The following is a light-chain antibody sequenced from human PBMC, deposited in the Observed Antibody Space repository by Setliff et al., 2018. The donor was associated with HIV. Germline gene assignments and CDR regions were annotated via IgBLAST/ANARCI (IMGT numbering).Light chain of an antibody. CDR2: ANG. CDR3: QSYDSSLSGYV. V-gene: IGLV1-40*01. CDR1: SSNIGAGFD. J-gene: IGLJ1*01. Sequence: KRVTISCTGKSSNIGAGFDVHWYQQFPGTAPKLLIYANGNRPSGVPDRFSGSKSGTSASLAITGLQAEDEADYFCQSYDSSLSGYVFGTGTKVTVL.